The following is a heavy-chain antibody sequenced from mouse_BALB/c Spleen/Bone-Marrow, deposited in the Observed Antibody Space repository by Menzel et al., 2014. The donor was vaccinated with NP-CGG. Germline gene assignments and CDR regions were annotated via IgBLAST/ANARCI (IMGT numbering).Heavy chain of an antibody. J-gene: IGHJ3*01. CDR2: ISGGGSST. V-gene: IGHV5-9-2*01. D-gene: IGHD2-4*01. CDR3: ARHAYYDQTEVSFVY. CDR1: GFTFSNYG. Sequence: EVKLMESGGGLVKSGGSLKLSCAASGFTFSNYGMSWVRQTPEKRLEWVATISGGGSSTFYSDSVKGRFTISRDNAKNNLYLQLSSLRSEDTALYYCARHAYYDQTEVSFVYWGQGTLVTVSA.